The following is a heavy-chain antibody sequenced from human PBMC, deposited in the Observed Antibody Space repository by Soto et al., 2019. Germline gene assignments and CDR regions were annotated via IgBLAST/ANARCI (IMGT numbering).Heavy chain of an antibody. CDR3: AKRRGAGGHFDY. Sequence: GGSLRLSCAASGFTFSSYAMGWVRQGPGKGLEWVAVVSIGGSTHYADSVRGRFTISRDNSKNTLSLQMNSLTAEDTAVYFCAKRRGAGGHFDYWGQGALVTFSS. V-gene: IGHV3-23*01. CDR2: VSIGGST. D-gene: IGHD2-15*01. CDR1: GFTFSSYA. J-gene: IGHJ4*02.